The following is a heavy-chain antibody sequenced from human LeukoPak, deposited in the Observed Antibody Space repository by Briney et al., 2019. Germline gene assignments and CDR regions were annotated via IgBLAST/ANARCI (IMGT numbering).Heavy chain of an antibody. CDR3: ARSGGLGSYINWFDP. J-gene: IGHJ5*02. D-gene: IGHD3-10*01. CDR2: ISSITSYI. CDR1: GLTFSTST. V-gene: IGHV3-21*01. Sequence: GGSLRLSCAASGLTFSTSTMNWVRQAPGKGLEWVSTISSITSYIYYADSVKGRFTISRDNAKNSLYLQMNSLRAEDTAVYYCARSGGLGSYINWFDPWGQGTLVTVSS.